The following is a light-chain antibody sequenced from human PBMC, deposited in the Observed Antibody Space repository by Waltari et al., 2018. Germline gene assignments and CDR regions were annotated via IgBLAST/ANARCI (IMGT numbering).Light chain of an antibody. CDR1: PSDVGSYNL. Sequence: QSALTQPASVSGSPGPSITISCTGTPSDVGSYNLVSWYQQHPGKAPKVMIYEGTKRSSGVSNRFSGSKSGNTASLTISGLQPEDEGDYYCSSYAGSGTWVFGGGTKLTVL. J-gene: IGLJ3*02. CDR2: EGT. CDR3: SSYAGSGTWV. V-gene: IGLV2-23*01.